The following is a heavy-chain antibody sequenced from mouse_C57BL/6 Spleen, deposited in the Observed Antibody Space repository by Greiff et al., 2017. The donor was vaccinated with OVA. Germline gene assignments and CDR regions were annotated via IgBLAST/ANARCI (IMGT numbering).Heavy chain of an antibody. CDR3: ARAGYGNYPAWFAY. J-gene: IGHJ3*01. CDR1: GYTFTDYY. D-gene: IGHD2-1*01. V-gene: IGHV1-77*01. Sequence: VQGVESGAELMKPGASVKLSCKASGYTFTDYYINWVKQRPGQGLEWIGKIGPGSGSTYYNEKFKGKATLTADKSSSTAYMQLSSLTSEDSAVYFCARAGYGNYPAWFAYWGQGTLVTVSA. CDR2: IGPGSGST.